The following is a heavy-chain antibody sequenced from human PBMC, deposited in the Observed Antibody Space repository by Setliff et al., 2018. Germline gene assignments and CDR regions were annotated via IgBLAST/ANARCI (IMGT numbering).Heavy chain of an antibody. CDR2: IIPIFGAA. D-gene: IGHD2-2*02. CDR3: ARDSRGLVPAAIEGSYYYYGMDV. Sequence: GASVKVSCKASGGTFSSYAISWVRQAPGQGLEWMGGIIPIFGAANYAQKFQGRVTITADESTSTAYMELSSPRSEDTAVYYCARDSRGLVPAAIEGSYYYYGMDVWGQGTTVTVSS. J-gene: IGHJ6*02. CDR1: GGTFSSYA. V-gene: IGHV1-69*13.